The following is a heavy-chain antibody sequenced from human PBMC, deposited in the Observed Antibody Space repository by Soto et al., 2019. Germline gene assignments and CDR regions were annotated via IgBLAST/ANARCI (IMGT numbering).Heavy chain of an antibody. J-gene: IGHJ6*02. V-gene: IGHV3-64D*06. CDR1: GFSFGTCG. Sequence: GGSLRLSCSASGFSFGTCGMHWVRQAPGKGLQYVSAISSNGGSTYYADSVKGRFAISRDNSQNTLNLQMSSLRPEDTAVYYCVKDRGLYYYHGMDVWGQGTTVTVSS. CDR2: ISSNGGST. CDR3: VKDRGLYYYHGMDV.